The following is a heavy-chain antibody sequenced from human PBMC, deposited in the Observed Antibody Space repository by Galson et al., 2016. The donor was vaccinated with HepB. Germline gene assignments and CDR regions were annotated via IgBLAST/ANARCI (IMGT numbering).Heavy chain of an antibody. CDR3: AKVAVTYKPEYHDYAMDV. CDR2: ITWNSGLI. J-gene: IGHJ6*02. CDR1: GFTFEDYA. D-gene: IGHD6-19*01. V-gene: IGHV3-9*01. Sequence: SLRLSCAASGFTFEDYAMHWVRQAPGKGLEWVSGITWNSGLIDYADSVQGRFTISRDNAKNSLFLQMNSLRREDTALYYCAKVAVTYKPEYHDYAMDVWGRGTTVTVSS.